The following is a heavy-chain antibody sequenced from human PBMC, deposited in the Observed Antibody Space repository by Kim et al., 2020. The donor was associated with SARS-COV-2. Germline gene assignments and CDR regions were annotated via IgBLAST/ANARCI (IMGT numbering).Heavy chain of an antibody. CDR2: IFYSGST. Sequence: SETLSLTCTVSGDSITSVGFYWSWLRQYLGKGPEWIGYIFYSGSTSDTPSLKSRIAISRETSKNQFSLRLISVTAADTAIYYCARNARRYCGSVDSFNVWGQGTLVTVSS. CDR3: ARNARRYCGSVDSFNV. CDR1: GDSITSVGFY. V-gene: IGHV4-31*03. J-gene: IGHJ3*01. D-gene: IGHD2-8*02.